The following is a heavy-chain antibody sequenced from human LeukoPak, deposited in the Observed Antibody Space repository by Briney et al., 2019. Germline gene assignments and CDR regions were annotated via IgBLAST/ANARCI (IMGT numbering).Heavy chain of an antibody. CDR3: ARLGISGPIDY. J-gene: IGHJ4*02. Sequence: SETLSLTCSVSGGSISSYYWSWIRQPPGKGLEWIGYIYYSGSTNYNPSLKSRVTISVDTSKNQFSLKLSSVTAADTAVYYCARLGISGPIDYWGQGTLVTVSS. CDR1: GGSISSYY. V-gene: IGHV4-59*01. CDR2: IYYSGST. D-gene: IGHD7-27*01.